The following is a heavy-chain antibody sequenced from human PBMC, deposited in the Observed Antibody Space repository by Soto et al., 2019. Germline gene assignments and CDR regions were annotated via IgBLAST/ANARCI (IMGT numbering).Heavy chain of an antibody. V-gene: IGHV3-30*18. J-gene: IGHJ6*02. Sequence: QVQMVESGGGVVQPGRSLRLSCAASGFSFSAYGLHWVRQAPGKGLEWLAVISNDGRNTYYADSVKGRFTISRDNSKDTMFLQMNILRGEDTAIYYFAKVIRADSTSSNFYYYSAMDVWGQGTTVTVSS. CDR1: GFSFSAYG. D-gene: IGHD6-6*01. CDR3: AKVIRADSTSSNFYYYSAMDV. CDR2: ISNDGRNT.